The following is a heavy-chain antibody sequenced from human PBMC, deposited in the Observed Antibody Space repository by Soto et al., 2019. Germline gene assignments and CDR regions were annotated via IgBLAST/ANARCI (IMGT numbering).Heavy chain of an antibody. D-gene: IGHD6-19*01. CDR1: GGSISSGDYY. CDR3: AREGSSGWYRTFDY. Sequence: SETLSLTCTVSGGSISSGDYYWSWIRQPPGKGLEWIGYIYYSGSTYYNPSLKSRVTISVDTSKNQFSLKLSSVTAADTAVYYCAREGSSGWYRTFDYWGQGTLVTVSS. CDR2: IYYSGST. V-gene: IGHV4-30-4*01. J-gene: IGHJ4*02.